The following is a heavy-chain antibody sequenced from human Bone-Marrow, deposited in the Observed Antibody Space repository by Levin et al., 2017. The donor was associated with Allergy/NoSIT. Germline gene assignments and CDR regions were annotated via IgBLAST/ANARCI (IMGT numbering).Heavy chain of an antibody. CDR2: ISHSGDTQ. CDR1: GFTFSSYE. J-gene: IGHJ4*02. Sequence: GESLKISCDVSGFTFSSYEMNWVRKAPGKGLEWISYISHSGDTQYYADAVSGRFIISRDNAKNSLYLQMNSLRVEDTAVYYCARFKSSSWYGLIDYWGQGALVIVSS. CDR3: ARFKSSSWYGLIDY. D-gene: IGHD2-2*01. V-gene: IGHV3-48*03.